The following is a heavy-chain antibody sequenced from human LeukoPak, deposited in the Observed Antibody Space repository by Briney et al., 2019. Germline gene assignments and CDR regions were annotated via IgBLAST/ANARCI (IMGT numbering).Heavy chain of an antibody. CDR1: GFTFDDYA. V-gene: IGHV3-9*01. D-gene: IGHD3-16*01. Sequence: SGGSLRLSCAASGFTFDDYAMHWVRQAPGKGLEWVSGISWNSGSIGYADSVKGRFTISRDNAKNSLYLQMNSLRAEDTALYYCAKDLITPTYYDYICGSPDAFDIWGQGTMVTVSS. CDR2: ISWNSGSI. CDR3: AKDLITPTYYDYICGSPDAFDI. J-gene: IGHJ3*02.